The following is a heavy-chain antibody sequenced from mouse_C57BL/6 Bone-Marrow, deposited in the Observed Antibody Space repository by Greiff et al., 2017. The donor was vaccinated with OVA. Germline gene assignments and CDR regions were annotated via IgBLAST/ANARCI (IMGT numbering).Heavy chain of an antibody. V-gene: IGHV7-1*01. CDR3: ARVDYCWFFGV. Sequence: EVKLMESGGGLVLPGRSLRLSCATSGFTFSDFYMEWVRQAPGKGLEWIAASRNKANDYSTEYSASVKGRFIVSRDTSQSILYLQMNALRAEDTAIYYCARVDYCWFFGVWGTGTTVTVAS. J-gene: IGHJ1*03. CDR2: SRNKANDYST. CDR1: GFTFSDFY. D-gene: IGHD1-1*01.